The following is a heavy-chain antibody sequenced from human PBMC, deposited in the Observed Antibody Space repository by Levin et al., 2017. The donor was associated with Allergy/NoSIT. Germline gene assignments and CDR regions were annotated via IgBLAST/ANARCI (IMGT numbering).Heavy chain of an antibody. J-gene: IGHJ6*04. D-gene: IGHD3-10*01. Sequence: GESLKISCQNDSGYTFRSHAMHWVRQAPGQRLEWLGWINGDNGNTRYSQHFQGIINITMDTSATTVYMELSRLTSEDTAVYYCARDKSYYYYFMEFWGTGTTVTVSS. CDR2: INGDNGNT. CDR1: GYTFRSHA. V-gene: IGHV1-3*01. CDR3: ARDKSYYYYFMEF.